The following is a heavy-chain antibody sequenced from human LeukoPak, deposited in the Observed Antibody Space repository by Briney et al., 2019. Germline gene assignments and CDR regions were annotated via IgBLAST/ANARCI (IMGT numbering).Heavy chain of an antibody. J-gene: IGHJ4*02. CDR1: AGYITSHY. CDR2: IFYRWST. CDR3: AGAPTNSFGYGWFDY. D-gene: IGHD5-18*01. V-gene: IGHV4-59*11. Sequence: SEPLHLSCTVSAGYITSHYWSWLRQPPVWGQDWIGFIFYRWSTNYSPTLKRRVTISVDTSKNQFSLKLSSVTAADTAVYYCAGAPTNSFGYGWFDYWGQGTLVTVSS.